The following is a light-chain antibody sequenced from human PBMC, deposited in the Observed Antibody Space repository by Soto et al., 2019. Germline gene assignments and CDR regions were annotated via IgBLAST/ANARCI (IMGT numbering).Light chain of an antibody. CDR1: SSGVGGYRY. CDR3: NSYTSTTPYV. CDR2: EVS. V-gene: IGLV2-14*01. Sequence: QSVLTQPASVSGSPGQSITISCTGTSSGVGGYRYVSWFQHHPGKAPKLIIYEVSNRPSGISDRFSGSKSGNTASLTISGLQAEDEADYYCNSYTSTTPYVFGTGTKVTVL. J-gene: IGLJ1*01.